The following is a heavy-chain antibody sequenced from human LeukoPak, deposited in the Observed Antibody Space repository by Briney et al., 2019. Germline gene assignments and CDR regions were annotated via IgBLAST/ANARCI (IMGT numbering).Heavy chain of an antibody. V-gene: IGHV1-2*02. J-gene: IGHJ3*02. CDR1: GYTFTTYY. CDR3: ARATYTSTWYHDGFDI. D-gene: IGHD6-13*01. CDR2: INPYSGGT. Sequence: GASVKVSCKASGYTFTTYYMHWVRQARGQGPEWMGWINPYSGGTNSAQQFQGRVTMTRDTSISTAYMELSRLRSDDTAVYYCARATYTSTWYHDGFDIWGQGTMATVSS.